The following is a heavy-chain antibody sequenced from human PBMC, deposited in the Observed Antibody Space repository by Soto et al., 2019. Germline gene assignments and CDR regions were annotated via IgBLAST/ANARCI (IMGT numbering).Heavy chain of an antibody. Sequence: QVPLVESGGGLVKPGGSLRLSCAASGFTFSDYYMSWIRQAPGKGLEWVSYISSSGSTIYYADSVKGRFTISRDNAKNSLYLEMDRLRAEDTAVYYCATDYGSGSYSNWGQGTLVTVSS. CDR1: GFTFSDYY. J-gene: IGHJ4*02. CDR3: ATDYGSGSYSN. CDR2: ISSSGSTI. V-gene: IGHV3-11*01. D-gene: IGHD3-10*01.